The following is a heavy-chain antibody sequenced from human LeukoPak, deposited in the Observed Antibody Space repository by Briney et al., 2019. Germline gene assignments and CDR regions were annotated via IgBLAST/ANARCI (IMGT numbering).Heavy chain of an antibody. CDR1: GYTLTELS. D-gene: IGHD4-11*01. V-gene: IGHV1-24*01. J-gene: IGHJ4*02. Sequence: ASVKVSCKVSGYTLTELSMHWVRQAPGKGLEWMGGFDPEDGETIYAQKFQGRVTMTEDTSTDTAYMELSSLRSEDTAVYYCATGGNSNYIPTPLVIWGQGTLVTVSS. CDR2: FDPEDGET. CDR3: ATGGNSNYIPTPLVI.